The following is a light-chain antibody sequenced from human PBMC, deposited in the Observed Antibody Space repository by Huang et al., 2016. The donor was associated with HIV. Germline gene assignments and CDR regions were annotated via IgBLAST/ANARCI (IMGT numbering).Light chain of an antibody. CDR2: DAS. J-gene: IGKJ3*01. V-gene: IGKV1-33*01. Sequence: DIQLTQSPSSLSASVGDRVTITCQASQDISTFLSWYYQRPGKAPELLIYDASDLETGVPSRFSGSGSGTDFTLTISSLKPEDIGTYYCQQYDSLPWTFCPGTKVDIK. CDR1: QDISTF. CDR3: QQYDSLPWT.